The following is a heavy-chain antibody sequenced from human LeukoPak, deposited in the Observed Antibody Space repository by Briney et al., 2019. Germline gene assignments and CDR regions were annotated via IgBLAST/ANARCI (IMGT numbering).Heavy chain of an antibody. CDR3: ARDGIAAAGSGYYYYYMDV. Sequence: GGSLRLSCAASGFTFSSYPMHWVRQAPGKGLEGVAVISYDGSNKYYADSVKGRFTISRDNSKNTLYLQMNSLRAEDTAVYYCARDGIAAAGSGYYYYYMDVWGKGTTVTVSS. D-gene: IGHD6-13*01. CDR1: GFTFSSYP. CDR2: ISYDGSNK. V-gene: IGHV3-30*01. J-gene: IGHJ6*03.